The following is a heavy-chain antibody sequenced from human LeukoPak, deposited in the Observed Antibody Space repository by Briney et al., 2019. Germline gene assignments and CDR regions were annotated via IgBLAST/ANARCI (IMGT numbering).Heavy chain of an antibody. Sequence: SETLSLTCAVYGGSFSGYYWSWLRQPPGKGLEWIGEINHSGSTNYNPSLKSRVTISVDTSKNQFSLKLSSVTAADTAVYYCARTLSRYCSSTSCSRRWFDPWGQGTLVTVSS. CDR3: ARTLSRYCSSTSCSRRWFDP. V-gene: IGHV4-34*01. D-gene: IGHD2-2*01. CDR1: GGSFSGYY. CDR2: INHSGST. J-gene: IGHJ5*02.